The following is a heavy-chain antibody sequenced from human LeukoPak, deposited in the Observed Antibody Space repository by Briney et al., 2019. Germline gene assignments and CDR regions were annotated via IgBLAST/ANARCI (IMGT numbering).Heavy chain of an antibody. Sequence: GGSLRLSCAASGFTFSSYGMHWVRQAPGKGLEWVAVISYDGSNKYYADSVKGRFTISRDNSKNTLYLQMNSLRAEDTAVYYCAKEDYNGGMNVWGKGPRSPSPQ. V-gene: IGHV3-30*18. CDR1: GFTFSSYG. CDR2: ISYDGSNK. CDR3: AKEDYNGGMNV. D-gene: IGHD3-10*01. J-gene: IGHJ6*01.